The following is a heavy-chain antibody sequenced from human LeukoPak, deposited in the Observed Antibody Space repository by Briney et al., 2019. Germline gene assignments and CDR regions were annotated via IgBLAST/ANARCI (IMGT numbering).Heavy chain of an antibody. J-gene: IGHJ4*02. V-gene: IGHV3-23*01. CDR3: AKDDVLFDY. Sequence: PGGSLRLSCAASGFSFSSVAMTWVRQAPGKGLEWVSTVTGSDDSTYYADSVKGRFTISRDNSKNTLYLQMNSLRAEDTAVYYCAKDDVLFDYWGQGTLVTVSS. CDR1: GFSFSSVA. CDR2: VTGSDDST.